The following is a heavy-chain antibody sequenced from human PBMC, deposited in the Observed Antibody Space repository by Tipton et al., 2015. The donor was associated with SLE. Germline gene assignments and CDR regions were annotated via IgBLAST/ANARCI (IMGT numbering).Heavy chain of an antibody. CDR2: ISISGGST. CDR1: GFTFRSYA. J-gene: IGHJ4*02. V-gene: IGHV3-23*01. Sequence: SLRLSCAASGFTFRSYAMNWVRQAPGKGLEWVSAISISGGSTFYADAVKGRFTISRDNSKNTLYLQMNSLRAEDTAVYYCATHIEDIVLMVSAIDYWGQGTLVTVSS. CDR3: ATHIEDIVLMVSAIDY. D-gene: IGHD2-8*01.